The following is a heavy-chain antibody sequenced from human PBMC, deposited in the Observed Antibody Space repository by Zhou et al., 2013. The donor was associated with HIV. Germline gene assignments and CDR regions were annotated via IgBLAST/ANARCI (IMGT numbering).Heavy chain of an antibody. CDR2: IIPIFGTA. CDR3: ARDRSIAARPRPYYYYYYMDV. V-gene: IGHV1-69*05. Sequence: QVQLVQSGAEVKKPGSSVKVSCKASGGTFSSYAISWVRQAPGQGLEWMGGIIPIFGTANYAQKFQGRVTITTDESTSTAYMELSSLRSEDTAVYYCARDRSIAARPRPYYYYYYMDVWGKGTTVTVSS. D-gene: IGHD6-6*01. J-gene: IGHJ6*03. CDR1: GGTFSSYA.